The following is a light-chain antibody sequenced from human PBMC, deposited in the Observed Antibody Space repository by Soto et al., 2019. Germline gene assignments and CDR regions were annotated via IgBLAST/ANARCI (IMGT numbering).Light chain of an antibody. CDR1: QSISSW. CDR3: QQYNSYSPLT. J-gene: IGKJ4*01. CDR2: KAS. V-gene: IGKV1-5*03. Sequence: DIHMTQSPSILSASVGDRVTITCRASQSISSWLAWYQQKPVNAPKLLLYKASGLESAVPSRFSGSGSGTDFTLTIRSLQPDDFATYYCQQYNSYSPLTFGGGTKGDIK.